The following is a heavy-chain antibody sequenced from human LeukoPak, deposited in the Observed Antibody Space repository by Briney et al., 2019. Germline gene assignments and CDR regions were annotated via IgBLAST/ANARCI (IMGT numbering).Heavy chain of an antibody. CDR2: ISSSGGNT. CDR1: GFTFTTYA. Sequence: QAGGSLRLSCAASGFTFTTYAMSWVRQAPGKGLEWVSSISSSGGNTFYEESVKGRFTISRDSSKNTPYLQMNTLRAEDTAVYYCARQLGYCSDGTCYFDYWGQGTLVTVSS. D-gene: IGHD2-15*01. CDR3: ARQLGYCSDGTCYFDY. V-gene: IGHV3-23*01. J-gene: IGHJ4*02.